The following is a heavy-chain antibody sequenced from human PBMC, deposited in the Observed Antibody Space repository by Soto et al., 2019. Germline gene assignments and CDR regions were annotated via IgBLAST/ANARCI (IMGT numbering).Heavy chain of an antibody. J-gene: IGHJ5*02. V-gene: IGHV3-33*01. Sequence: PGGSLRLSCAASGFPFSSYGMHWVRQAPGKGLEWVAVIWYDGSNKYYADSVKGRFTISRDNSKNTLYLQMNSLRAEDTAVYYCARGYSGYEGWFDPWGQGTLVTVSS. D-gene: IGHD5-12*01. CDR3: ARGYSGYEGWFDP. CDR2: IWYDGSNK. CDR1: GFPFSSYG.